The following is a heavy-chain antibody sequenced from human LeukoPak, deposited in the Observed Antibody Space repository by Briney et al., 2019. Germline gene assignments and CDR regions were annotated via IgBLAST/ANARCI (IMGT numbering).Heavy chain of an antibody. V-gene: IGHV3-48*04. CDR2: ISTSSSTI. CDR3: TSSSWN. D-gene: IGHD6-13*01. CDR1: GFTFSDYG. J-gene: IGHJ4*02. Sequence: GGSLRLSCAASGFTFSDYGMNWVRQAPGKGLEWVSYISTSSSTIYYVDSVKGRFTISRDNAKNSLYLQMNSLRAEDTAVYYCTSSSWNWGQGTLVTVSS.